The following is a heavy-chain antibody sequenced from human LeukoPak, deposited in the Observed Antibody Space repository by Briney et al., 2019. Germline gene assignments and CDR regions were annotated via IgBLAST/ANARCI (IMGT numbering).Heavy chain of an antibody. CDR1: GFTFSSYG. Sequence: PGGSLRLPCAASGFTFSSYGMSWVRQAPGKGLEWVSSISGNGGRTYYADSVKGRFTISRDNSKNMLYLQMNSLRAEDTAVYYCARGPGGVFDYWGQGTLVTVSS. V-gene: IGHV3-23*01. CDR2: ISGNGGRT. CDR3: ARGPGGVFDY. J-gene: IGHJ4*02. D-gene: IGHD3-16*01.